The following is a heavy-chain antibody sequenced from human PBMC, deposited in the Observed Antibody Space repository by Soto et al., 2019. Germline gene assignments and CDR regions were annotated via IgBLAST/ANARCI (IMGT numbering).Heavy chain of an antibody. CDR3: AKERPHKQWLPHEAPDV. J-gene: IGHJ6*02. V-gene: IGHV3-23*01. Sequence: PGGSLRLSCAASGFTFSSYAMSWVRQAPGKGLEWVSAISGSGGSTYYADSVKGRFTISRDNSKNTLYLQMNSLRAEDTAVYYCAKERPHKQWLPHEAPDVWGQGTTVTVSS. CDR1: GFTFSSYA. D-gene: IGHD6-19*01. CDR2: ISGSGGST.